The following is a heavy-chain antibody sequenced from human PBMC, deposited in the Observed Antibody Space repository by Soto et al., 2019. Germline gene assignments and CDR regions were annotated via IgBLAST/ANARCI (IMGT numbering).Heavy chain of an antibody. J-gene: IGHJ5*02. CDR3: ARGAPNYCSSTSCFLGYNWFDP. CDR2: IIPIFGTA. CDR1: GVTFSSYA. Sequence: ASVKVSCKASGVTFSSYAISWVRQAPGQGLEWMGGIIPIFGTANYAQKFQGRVTITADESTSTAYMELSSLRSEDTAVYYCARGAPNYCSSTSCFLGYNWFDPWGQGTLVTVSS. V-gene: IGHV1-69*13. D-gene: IGHD2-2*01.